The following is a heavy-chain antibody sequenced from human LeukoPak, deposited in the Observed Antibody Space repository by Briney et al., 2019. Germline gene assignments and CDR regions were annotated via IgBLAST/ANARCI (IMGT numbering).Heavy chain of an antibody. J-gene: IGHJ4*02. D-gene: IGHD5-12*01. CDR2: IYYSGST. Sequence: TSETLSLTCSVSGASMNSSSYYWGWIRQPPGKGLEWIGTIYYSGSTNYNPSLKSRVTISVDTSKNQFSLQLTSVTAADTAVYYCARGGGSGYIGSDDYWGQGTLVTVSS. CDR3: ARGGGSGYIGSDDY. V-gene: IGHV4-39*07. CDR1: GASMNSSSYY.